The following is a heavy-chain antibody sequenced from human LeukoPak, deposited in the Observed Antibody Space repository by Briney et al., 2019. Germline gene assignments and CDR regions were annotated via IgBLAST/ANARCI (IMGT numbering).Heavy chain of an antibody. CDR1: GFTFSSYA. J-gene: IGHJ6*04. V-gene: IGHV3-64D*06. D-gene: IGHD2-2*01. CDR3: VLSWSSTSPDSDHYYGTDV. CDR2: ISSNGGST. Sequence: GGSLRLSCSASGFTFSSYAMHWVRQAPGKGLEYVSAISSNGGSTYYADSVKGRFTISRDNSKNTLYLQMSSLRAEDTAVYYCVLSWSSTSPDSDHYYGTDVWGKGTTVTVSS.